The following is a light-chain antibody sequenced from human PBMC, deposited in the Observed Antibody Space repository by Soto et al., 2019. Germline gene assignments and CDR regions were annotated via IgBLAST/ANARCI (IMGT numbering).Light chain of an antibody. Sequence: DIHMTQSPSSVSASVGDRVTITCRASQGISNWLAWFQQKPGKAPKLLIYPASRLQSGVPSRFSGSGSGTDFTLTISSLQPEDFATYYCQQSNSFPLTFGQGTKVDIK. J-gene: IGKJ1*01. CDR2: PAS. CDR3: QQSNSFPLT. CDR1: QGISNW. V-gene: IGKV1-12*01.